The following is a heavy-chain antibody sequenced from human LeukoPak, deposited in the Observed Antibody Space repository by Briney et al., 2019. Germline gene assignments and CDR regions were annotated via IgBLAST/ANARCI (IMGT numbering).Heavy chain of an antibody. Sequence: GGSLRLSCAASGFTFSSYWMHWVRQAPGKGLVWVSRINSDGSSTSYADSVKGRFTISRDNAKNTLYLQMNSLRAEDTAVYYCARERAYYYDSSGPYGMDVWGQGTTVTVSS. CDR1: GFTFSSYW. V-gene: IGHV3-74*01. D-gene: IGHD3-22*01. CDR3: ARERAYYYDSSGPYGMDV. CDR2: INSDGSST. J-gene: IGHJ6*02.